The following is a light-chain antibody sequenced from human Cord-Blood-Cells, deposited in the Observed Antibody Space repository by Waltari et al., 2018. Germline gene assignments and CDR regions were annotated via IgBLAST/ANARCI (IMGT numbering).Light chain of an antibody. CDR2: DVS. Sequence: QSALTQPASVSGSPGQSITISCTGTSSDVGGYNYVSWYQQHPGKAPNLMIYDVSKRPSGVSNRFSGSKSGNQASLTISGLQAEDEADYYCSSYTSSSTWVFGGGTKLTVL. V-gene: IGLV2-14*01. J-gene: IGLJ3*02. CDR1: SSDVGGYNY. CDR3: SSYTSSSTWV.